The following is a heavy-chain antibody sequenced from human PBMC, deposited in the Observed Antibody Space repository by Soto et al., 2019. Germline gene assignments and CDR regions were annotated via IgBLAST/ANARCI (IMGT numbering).Heavy chain of an antibody. CDR2: ISYDGSNK. D-gene: IGHD3-9*01. Sequence: PGGSLRLSCAASGFTFSSYGMHWVRQAPGKGLEWVAVISYDGSNKYYADSVKGRFTISRDNSKNTLYLQMNSLRAEDTAVYYCANDLAYYDISRYYFDYWGQGTLVTVSS. J-gene: IGHJ4*02. CDR1: GFTFSSYG. CDR3: ANDLAYYDISRYYFDY. V-gene: IGHV3-30*18.